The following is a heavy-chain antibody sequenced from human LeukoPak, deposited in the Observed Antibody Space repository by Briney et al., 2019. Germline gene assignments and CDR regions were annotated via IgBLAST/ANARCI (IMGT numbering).Heavy chain of an antibody. CDR2: IIPIFGTA. V-gene: IGHV1-69*13. D-gene: IGHD6-13*01. J-gene: IGHJ4*02. CDR3: ARVVAAAGKEVDY. CDR1: GGTFSSYA. Sequence: GASVKVSCKASGGTFSSYAISWVRQAPGRGLEWMGGIIPIFGTANYAQKFQGRVTITADESTSTAYMELSSLRSEDTAVYYCARVVAAAGKEVDYWGQGTLVTVSS.